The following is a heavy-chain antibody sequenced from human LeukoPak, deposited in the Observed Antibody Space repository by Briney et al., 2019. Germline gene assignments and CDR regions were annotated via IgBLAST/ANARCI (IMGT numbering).Heavy chain of an antibody. V-gene: IGHV1-46*01. CDR1: GYTFTSYY. CDR3: ARGTGYCSSTSCSRGDY. J-gene: IGHJ4*02. CDR2: INPSGGST. D-gene: IGHD2-2*01. Sequence: ASVKVSCKASGYTFTSYYMHWVRQAPGQGLEWMGIINPSGGSTSYAQKFQGRVTMTRDTSTSTVYMELSSLRSEDTAVYYCARGTGYCSSTSCSRGDYWGQGTLVTVSS.